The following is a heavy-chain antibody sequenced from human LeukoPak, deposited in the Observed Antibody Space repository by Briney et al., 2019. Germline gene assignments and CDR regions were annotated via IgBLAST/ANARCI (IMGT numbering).Heavy chain of an antibody. J-gene: IGHJ5*02. CDR2: ISAYNGNT. V-gene: IGHV1-18*04. CDR1: GYTFTSFG. D-gene: IGHD3-9*01. Sequence: ASVKVSCKASGYTFTSFGISWVRQAPGQGLEWMGWISAYNGNTNYAQKLQGRVTMTTDTSTSTDYMELRSLRSDDTAVYYCARGVYDILTGYPRGWFDPWGQGTLVTVSS. CDR3: ARGVYDILTGYPRGWFDP.